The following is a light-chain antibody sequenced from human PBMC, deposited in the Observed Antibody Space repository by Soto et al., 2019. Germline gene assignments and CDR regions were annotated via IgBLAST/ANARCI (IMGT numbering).Light chain of an antibody. J-gene: IGKJ5*01. V-gene: IGKV3-11*01. CDR3: QQRSNWPPFT. CDR2: DAS. Sequence: EIVWPKSQATLSLSPGERATLSCRASQSVSNYLAWYQQKPGQAPRLLIYDASNRATDIPARFSGSGSGTDFTLTISSLEPEDFAVYYCQQRSNWPPFTFGQGTRLEIK. CDR1: QSVSNY.